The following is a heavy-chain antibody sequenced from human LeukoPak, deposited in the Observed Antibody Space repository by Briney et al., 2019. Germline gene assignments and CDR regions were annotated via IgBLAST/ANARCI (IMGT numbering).Heavy chain of an antibody. Sequence: PGGSLRLSCAASGFTFSSYGMHWVRQAPGKGLEWVAFIRYDGSNKYYADSVKGRFTISRDNSKSTLYLQMNSLRAEDTAVYYCAKVNVVARAFDIWGQGTMVTVSS. CDR1: GFTFSSYG. J-gene: IGHJ3*02. CDR2: IRYDGSNK. D-gene: IGHD2-8*01. V-gene: IGHV3-30*02. CDR3: AKVNVVARAFDI.